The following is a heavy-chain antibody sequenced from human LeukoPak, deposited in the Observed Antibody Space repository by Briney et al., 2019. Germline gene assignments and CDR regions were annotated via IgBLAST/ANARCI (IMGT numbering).Heavy chain of an antibody. V-gene: IGHV4-39*07. CDR2: IYYTGST. Sequence: SETLSLTCTVSGGSISSGSTYWGWIRQPPGKRLEWIASIYYTGSTYYNPSLQSRVIISVDTSKNQFSLKLSSVTAADTAVYYCARDPTNLNYYDSSGYGLGYWGQGTLVTVSS. D-gene: IGHD3-22*01. CDR3: ARDPTNLNYYDSSGYGLGY. J-gene: IGHJ4*02. CDR1: GGSISSGSTY.